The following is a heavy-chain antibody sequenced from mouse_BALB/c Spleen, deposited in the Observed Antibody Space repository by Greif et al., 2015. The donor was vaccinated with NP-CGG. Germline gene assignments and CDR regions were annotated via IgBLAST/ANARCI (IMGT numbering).Heavy chain of an antibody. V-gene: IGHV1-7*01. CDR2: INPSTGYT. Sequence: VKLVESGAELAKPGASVKMSCKASGYTFTSYWVHWVKQRPGQGLEWIGYINPSTGYTEYNQKFKDKATLTADKSSSTAYMQLSSLTSEDSAVYYCARRDGNYYFDYWGQGTTLTVSS. CDR3: ARRDGNYYFDY. J-gene: IGHJ2*01. D-gene: IGHD2-1*01. CDR1: GYTFTSYW.